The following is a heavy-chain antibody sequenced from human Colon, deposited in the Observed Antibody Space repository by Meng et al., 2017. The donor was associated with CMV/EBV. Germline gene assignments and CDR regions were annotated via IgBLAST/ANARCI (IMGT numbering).Heavy chain of an antibody. CDR3: VRDRGPGYQLRMDV. D-gene: IGHD2-2*01. V-gene: IGHV3-74*01. CDR1: GFTFSSCW. J-gene: IGHJ6*02. CDR2: INTNGSST. Sequence: GGSLRLSCAASGFTFSSCWMHWVRQAPGKGLVWVSRINTNGSSTTYADSVKGRFTISRDNAKNTLYLQMNSLRAEDTAIYYCVRDRGPGYQLRMDVWGQGTTVTVSS.